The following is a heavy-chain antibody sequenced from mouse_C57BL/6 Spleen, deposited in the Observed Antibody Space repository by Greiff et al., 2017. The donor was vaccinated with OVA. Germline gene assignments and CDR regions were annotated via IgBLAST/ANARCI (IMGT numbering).Heavy chain of an antibody. Sequence: EVKLVESGGGLVQPGGSMKLSCAASGFTFSDAWMDWVRQSPEKGLEWAAEIRNKANNHATYYAESVKGRFTISRDDSKSSVYLQMNSLRAEDTGIYYGTRPLVQLRLPGGFAYWGQGTLVTVSA. J-gene: IGHJ3*01. D-gene: IGHD3-2*02. CDR1: GFTFSDAW. CDR3: TRPLVQLRLPGGFAY. V-gene: IGHV6-6*01. CDR2: IRNKANNHAT.